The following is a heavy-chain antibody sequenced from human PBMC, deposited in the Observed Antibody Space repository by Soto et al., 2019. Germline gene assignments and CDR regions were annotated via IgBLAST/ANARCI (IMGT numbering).Heavy chain of an antibody. CDR1: GGSISIGVYS. CDR3: ARASYPYYFDY. V-gene: IGHV4-30-2*01. Sequence: LXLPCAFSGGSISIGVYSWSWIRQPPGKGLEWIGYIYHSGSTYYNPSLKSRVTISVDRSKNQFSLKLSSVTAADTAVYYRARASYPYYFDYWGQGTLVTVSS. CDR2: IYHSGST. J-gene: IGHJ4*02.